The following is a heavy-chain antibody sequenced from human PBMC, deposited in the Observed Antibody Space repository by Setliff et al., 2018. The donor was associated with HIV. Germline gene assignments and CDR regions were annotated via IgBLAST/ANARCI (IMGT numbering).Heavy chain of an antibody. D-gene: IGHD6-6*01. Sequence: PGGSLRLSCVASGFPFSDYYMSWIRQAPGKGLEWVSYTSPSGSSIYYADSVKGRFTISRDNAKSSLYLQMNSLRAGDTAVYYCARAPAARGVDHWGQGTLVTVSS. CDR2: TSPSGSSI. CDR1: GFPFSDYY. J-gene: IGHJ4*02. CDR3: ARAPAARGVDH. V-gene: IGHV3-11*04.